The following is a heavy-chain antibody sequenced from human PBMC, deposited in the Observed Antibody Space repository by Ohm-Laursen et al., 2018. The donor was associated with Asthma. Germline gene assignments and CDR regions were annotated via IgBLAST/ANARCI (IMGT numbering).Heavy chain of an antibody. Sequence: SLRLSCTASGFTFSSYGMHWVRQAPGKGLEWVASIWYDGSNKNYADSVKGRFTISRDNSKNILYLEMNSLRAEDTAVYHCVREVLYDSRSSIGGYDSWGQGTLVTVSS. CDR1: GFTFSSYG. D-gene: IGHD6-6*01. CDR3: VREVLYDSRSSIGGYDS. CDR2: IWYDGSNK. V-gene: IGHV3-33*01. J-gene: IGHJ4*02.